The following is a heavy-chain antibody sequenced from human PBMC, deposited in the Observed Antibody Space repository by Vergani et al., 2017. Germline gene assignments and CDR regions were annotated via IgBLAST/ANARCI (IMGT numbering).Heavy chain of an antibody. CDR1: GYSFTSYW. V-gene: IGHV5-51*01. CDR3: ARSRNYYDSSGYPEYFQH. J-gene: IGHJ1*01. Sequence: EVQLVQSGAEVKKPGESLKISCKGSGYSFTSYWIGWVRQMPGKRLDWMGIIYPGDSDTRYSPSFQGQVTISADQSISTAYLQWSSLKASDTAMYYCARSRNYYDSSGYPEYFQHWGQGTLVTVSS. CDR2: IYPGDSDT. D-gene: IGHD3-22*01.